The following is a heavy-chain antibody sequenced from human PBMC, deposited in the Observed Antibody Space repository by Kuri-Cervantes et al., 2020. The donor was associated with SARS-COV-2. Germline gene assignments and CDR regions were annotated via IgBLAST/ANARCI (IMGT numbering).Heavy chain of an antibody. Sequence: SCGVSGGTITSDGYSWSWIRQPPGKGLEFIGFIHASGSAYYNPSLQSRVTISVDRSKTQFSLTVTSVTAADTAVYYCARVAGCVGSFCYYTNWFDHWGDGTLVTVSS. CDR1: GGTITSDGYS. D-gene: IGHD3-22*01. CDR3: ARVAGCVGSFCYYTNWFDH. CDR2: IHASGSA. V-gene: IGHV4-30-2*01. J-gene: IGHJ5*02.